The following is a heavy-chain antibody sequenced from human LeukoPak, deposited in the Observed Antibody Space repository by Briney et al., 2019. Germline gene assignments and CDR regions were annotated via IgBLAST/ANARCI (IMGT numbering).Heavy chain of an antibody. D-gene: IGHD3-10*01. Sequence: GGSLRLSCGASGFTFSSFGMHWVRQAPGKGLEWVAVISYDGNNKYYVDSVEGRITISRDNSKNTLSLQMNSLRAEDTAVYYCAKGDYYGSVLPFDYWGQGTLVTVSS. CDR2: ISYDGNNK. V-gene: IGHV3-30*18. CDR1: GFTFSSFG. J-gene: IGHJ4*02. CDR3: AKGDYYGSVLPFDY.